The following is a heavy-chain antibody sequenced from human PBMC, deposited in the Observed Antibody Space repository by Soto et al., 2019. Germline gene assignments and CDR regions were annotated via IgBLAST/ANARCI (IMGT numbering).Heavy chain of an antibody. CDR1: GYTFSGYY. J-gene: IGHJ4*02. Sequence: ASVNVSCKSSGYTFSGYYIHWVRQAPGQGLECMGWINPKSGGTKYAQKFQGRVTMTRDTSISTAYMELSSLRYDDTAVYYCARTYYYDSSGYYCIGYWGQGTQVTVSS. V-gene: IGHV1-2*02. D-gene: IGHD3-22*01. CDR3: ARTYYYDSSGYYCIGY. CDR2: INPKSGGT.